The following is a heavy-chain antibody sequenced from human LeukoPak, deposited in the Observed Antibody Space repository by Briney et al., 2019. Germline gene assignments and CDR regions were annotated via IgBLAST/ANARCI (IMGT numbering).Heavy chain of an antibody. J-gene: IGHJ4*02. V-gene: IGHV4-34*01. D-gene: IGHD3-22*01. CDR2: INHSGST. Sequence: SETLSLTCAVYGGSFSGYYWSWIRQPPGKGLEWIGGINHSGSTNYNPSLKSRVTISVDTSKNQFSLKLSSVTAADTAVYYCARGYYDSSVGFDYWGQGTLVTVSS. CDR3: ARGYYDSSVGFDY. CDR1: GGSFSGYY.